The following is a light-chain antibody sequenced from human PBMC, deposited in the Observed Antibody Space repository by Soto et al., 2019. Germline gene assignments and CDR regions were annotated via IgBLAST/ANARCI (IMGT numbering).Light chain of an antibody. CDR1: QSVRTTS. V-gene: IGKV3-20*01. J-gene: IGKJ1*01. CDR2: GVS. CDR3: QQYGRSLMWT. Sequence: EIVLTQSPGTLSLSPGERATLSCRATQSVRTTSLAWYQQRPGQAPRLLIYGVSSRATGIPDRFSGSGSGTDFILTISKLEPEDFGVYFCQQYGRSLMWTFGQGTQVEIK.